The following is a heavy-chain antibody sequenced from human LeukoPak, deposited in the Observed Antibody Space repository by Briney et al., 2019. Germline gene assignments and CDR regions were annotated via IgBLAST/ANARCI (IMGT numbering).Heavy chain of an antibody. CDR3: ARRAVAENYFDY. CDR2: IYSSGST. V-gene: IGHV4-59*08. J-gene: IGHJ4*02. Sequence: PSETLSLTCTVSGGSITSHYWSWIRQPPGKGLGWIGYIYSSGSTTYNPSLRSRVTISVDTSKNQFSLRLTSVTAADTAVYYCARRAVAENYFDYWGQGTLVTDSS. D-gene: IGHD6-19*01. CDR1: GGSITSHY.